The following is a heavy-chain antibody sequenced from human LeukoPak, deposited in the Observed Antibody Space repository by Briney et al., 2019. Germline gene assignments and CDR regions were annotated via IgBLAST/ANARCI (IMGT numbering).Heavy chain of an antibody. J-gene: IGHJ4*02. V-gene: IGHV4-39*01. CDR2: IYYSGST. CDR1: GGSISSSSYY. Sequence: SETLSLTCTVSGGSISSSSYYWGWIRQPPGKGLEWIGSIYYSGSTFYSPPLNSRVTISVDTSKNEFSLKLSSVTAADTAVYYCARYDFWSGYIAYWGQGTLVTVSS. CDR3: ARYDFWSGYIAY. D-gene: IGHD3-3*01.